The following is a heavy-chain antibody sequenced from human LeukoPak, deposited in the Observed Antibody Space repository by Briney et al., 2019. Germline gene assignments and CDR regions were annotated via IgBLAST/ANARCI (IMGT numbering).Heavy chain of an antibody. CDR3: AKDRPGGYAYGFGLGADY. J-gene: IGHJ4*02. CDR2: IAYDGGNK. CDR1: GFTFNTYA. V-gene: IGHV3-30-3*01. Sequence: GRSLRLSCAASGFTFNTYAIHWVRQAPGKGLEWVAVIAYDGGNKYYADSVKGRFTISRDNSKKTLYLQMNSLRPDDTAVYYCAKDRPGGYAYGFGLGADYWGQGTLVTVSS. D-gene: IGHD3-10*01.